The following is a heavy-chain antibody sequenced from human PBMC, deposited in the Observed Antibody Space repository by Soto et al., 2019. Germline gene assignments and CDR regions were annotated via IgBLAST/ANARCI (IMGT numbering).Heavy chain of an antibody. D-gene: IGHD2-21*01. CDR2: IFSSGTT. J-gene: IGHJ6*02. Sequence: QVQLRESGPGLVMPSQTLYLTCTVSGDSIGSGNKYWRWIRQAPGQGLAWIGYIFSSGTTYYNPSLKSRLTMSLDTSQNHFSLKLNSVTAADPAVYFWATGPSPCDFYYAMDVWGQGTTVTVSS. CDR3: ATGPSPCDFYYAMDV. V-gene: IGHV4-30-4*01. CDR1: GDSIGSGNKY.